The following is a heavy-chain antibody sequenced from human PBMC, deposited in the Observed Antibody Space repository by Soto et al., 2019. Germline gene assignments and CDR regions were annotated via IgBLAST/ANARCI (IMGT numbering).Heavy chain of an antibody. J-gene: IGHJ6*02. CDR1: GYTFTSYG. CDR3: ARDGSGWYSDYYYGMDV. Sequence: QVQLVQSGAEVKKPGASVKVSCKASGYTFTSYGISWVRQAPGQGLEWMGWISAYNGNTNYAQKLQGRVTMTTDTSTSTAYMELRSLRADDTAVYYCARDGSGWYSDYYYGMDVWGQGTTVTVSS. CDR2: ISAYNGNT. V-gene: IGHV1-18*01. D-gene: IGHD6-19*01.